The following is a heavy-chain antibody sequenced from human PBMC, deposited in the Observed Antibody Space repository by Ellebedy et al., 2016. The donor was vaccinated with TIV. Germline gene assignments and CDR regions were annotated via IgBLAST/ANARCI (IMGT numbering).Heavy chain of an antibody. CDR1: GFTFSSYA. J-gene: IGHJ3*02. CDR2: MWDDGSNR. V-gene: IGHV3-33*01. Sequence: PGGSLRLSCAASGFTFSSYAMHWVRQAPGKGLEWVAIMWDDGSNRYYADSVKGRFSISRDNSKNTLYLQMDRLRAEETAVYYCARDGHTTNWPQDPFDIWGQGTMVTVSS. D-gene: IGHD1-1*01. CDR3: ARDGHTTNWPQDPFDI.